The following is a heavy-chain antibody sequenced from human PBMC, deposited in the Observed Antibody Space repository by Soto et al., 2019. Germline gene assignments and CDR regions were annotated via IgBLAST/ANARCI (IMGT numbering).Heavy chain of an antibody. CDR3: ARDYLDIRVYYYYGMDV. D-gene: IGHD2-2*03. V-gene: IGHV3-30-3*01. Sequence: QVQLVESGGGVVQPGRSLRLSCAASGFTFSSYATHWVRQAPGKGLEWVAVISYDGSNKYYADSVKGRFTISRDNSKNTLYLQMNSLRAEDTAVYYCARDYLDIRVYYYYGMDVWGQGTTVTVSS. J-gene: IGHJ6*02. CDR1: GFTFSSYA. CDR2: ISYDGSNK.